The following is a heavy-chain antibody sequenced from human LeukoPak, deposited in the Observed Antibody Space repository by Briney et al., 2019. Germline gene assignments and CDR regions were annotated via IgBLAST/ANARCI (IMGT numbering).Heavy chain of an antibody. Sequence: GGSLRLSCAASRFTFSNYWMHWVRQAPGKGLVWVSRINPDGSSTTYADSVKGRFTISRDNSKNTLYLQMNSLRAEDTAIYYCAKIRFSSGWYLDDHWGQGTLVTVSS. D-gene: IGHD6-19*01. CDR2: INPDGSST. CDR3: AKIRFSSGWYLDDH. CDR1: RFTFSNYW. V-gene: IGHV3-74*01. J-gene: IGHJ4*02.